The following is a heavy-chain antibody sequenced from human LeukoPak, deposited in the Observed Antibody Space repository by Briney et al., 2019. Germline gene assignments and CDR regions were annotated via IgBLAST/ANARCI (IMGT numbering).Heavy chain of an antibody. Sequence: GGSLRLSCATSGFIFNNHAMNWVRQAPGKGLEWVSGISGAGGGTYYADSVKGRFTISRDNSRATLYLQINSLRAEDTALYFCARDSGLGGFFFDYWGQGSLVTVSS. CDR1: GFIFNNHA. CDR2: ISGAGGGT. V-gene: IGHV3-23*01. CDR3: ARDSGLGGFFFDY. J-gene: IGHJ4*02. D-gene: IGHD1-26*01.